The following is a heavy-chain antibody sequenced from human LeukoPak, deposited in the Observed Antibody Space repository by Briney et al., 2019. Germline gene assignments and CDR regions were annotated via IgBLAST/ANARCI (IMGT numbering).Heavy chain of an antibody. CDR3: ARPNAGIPLDY. CDR2: IYSGGST. V-gene: IGHV3-53*01. D-gene: IGHD2-8*01. J-gene: IGHJ4*02. Sequence: GGSLRLSCSASGITVSSNYMSWVRQAPGKGLEWVSVIYSGGSTYYADSVKGRFTISRDNSKNTLYLQMNSLRAEDTAVYYCARPNAGIPLDYWGQGTLVTVSS. CDR1: GITVSSNY.